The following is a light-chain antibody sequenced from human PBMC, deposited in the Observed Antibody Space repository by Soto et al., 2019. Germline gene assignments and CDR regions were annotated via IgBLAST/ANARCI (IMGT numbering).Light chain of an antibody. CDR3: QQYGSSLFT. CDR1: QSVSSSY. Sequence: EIVLTQSPGTLSLSPGERATLSCRASQSVSSSYLAWYQHKPGQAPRLLIYGASSRATGIPDRFSGSGSGTDFTLTITRLEPEDFAVYYCQQYGSSLFTLGPGTKVDIK. CDR2: GAS. J-gene: IGKJ3*01. V-gene: IGKV3-20*01.